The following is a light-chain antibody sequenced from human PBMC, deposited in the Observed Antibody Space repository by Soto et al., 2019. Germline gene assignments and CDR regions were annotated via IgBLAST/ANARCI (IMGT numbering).Light chain of an antibody. CDR2: DVT. J-gene: IGLJ1*01. V-gene: IGLV2-14*01. Sequence: QSVLTQPASVSGSPGQSITISCTVTSSDVGAYDFVSWYQHSPGKAPKLVTFDVTHRPPGISDRFSGSKSANTASLTISGLQAADEAFYYCSSYTTRSTLVFGGGTKVTVL. CDR1: SSDVGAYDF. CDR3: SSYTTRSTLV.